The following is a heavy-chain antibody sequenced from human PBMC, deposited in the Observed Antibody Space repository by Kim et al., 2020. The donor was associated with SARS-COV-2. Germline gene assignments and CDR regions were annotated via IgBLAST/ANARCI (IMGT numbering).Heavy chain of an antibody. CDR1: GGSISSSNW. Sequence: SETLSLTCAVSGGSISSSNWWSWVRQPPGKGLEWIGEIYHSGSTNYNPSLKSRVTISVDKSKNQFSLKLSSVTAADTAVYYCARERGGRGYSYGEHGFDYWGQGTLVTVSS. V-gene: IGHV4-4*02. CDR3: ARERGGRGYSYGEHGFDY. D-gene: IGHD5-18*01. J-gene: IGHJ4*02. CDR2: IYHSGST.